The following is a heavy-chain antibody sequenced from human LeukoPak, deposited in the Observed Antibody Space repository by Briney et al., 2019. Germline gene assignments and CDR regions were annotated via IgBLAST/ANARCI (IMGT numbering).Heavy chain of an antibody. J-gene: IGHJ4*02. Sequence: PSETLSLTYAVSGGSFSGYYWSWIRQPPGKGLEWIGEINHSGSTNYNPSLKSRVTISVDTSKNQFSLKLSSVTAADTAVYYCAREWLARGGYYWGQGTLVTVSS. D-gene: IGHD3-22*01. CDR2: INHSGST. V-gene: IGHV4-34*01. CDR3: AREWLARGGYY. CDR1: GGSFSGYY.